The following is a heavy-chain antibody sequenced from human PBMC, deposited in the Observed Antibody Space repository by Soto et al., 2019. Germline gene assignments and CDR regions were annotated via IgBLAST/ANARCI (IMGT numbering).Heavy chain of an antibody. V-gene: IGHV5-51*01. CDR2: IYPGDSDT. CDR3: AGSLINCTYGYMDI. J-gene: IGHJ3*02. D-gene: IGHD2-8*01. Sequence: PGESLKISCKGSGYNFNRYWIGWVRQMPGKGLEWMGVIYPGDSDTRYSPSLQGQVTISADKSSSAAYLQWSSLQASDTATYYCAGSLINCTYGYMDIWGQGTMVTVSS. CDR1: GYNFNRYW.